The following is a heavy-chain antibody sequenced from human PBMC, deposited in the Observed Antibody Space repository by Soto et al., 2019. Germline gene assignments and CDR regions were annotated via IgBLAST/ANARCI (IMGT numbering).Heavy chain of an antibody. CDR2: IHYSGTA. J-gene: IGHJ3*02. CDR1: GGSISSGDYY. D-gene: IGHD4-17*01. CDR3: ARDSFSEVTRRDDGFDI. V-gene: IGHV4-61*08. Sequence: QVQLQESGPGLVKPSETLSLICTVSGGSISSGDYYWGWIRQPPGEGLEWIGYIHYSGTAKLNPSLQSRFITAVDTSKNQLSLRLRSVTAADTAVYYCARDSFSEVTRRDDGFDIWCQGTMVTVSS.